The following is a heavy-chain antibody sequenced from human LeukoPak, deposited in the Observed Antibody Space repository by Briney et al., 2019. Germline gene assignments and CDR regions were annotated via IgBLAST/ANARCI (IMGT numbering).Heavy chain of an antibody. CDR1: GGSLSSSSYF. Sequence: PSETLSLTCTVSGGSLSSSSYFWGWIRQPPGKGLKWIGSIYYSGSTYYNPSLKSRVRISVDTSKNQFSLKLSSVTAADTAVYYCARGRGEGRGISMVRGVRAPSYSWFDPWGHGTLVTVSS. CDR2: IYYSGST. V-gene: IGHV4-39*07. J-gene: IGHJ5*02. CDR3: ARGRGEGRGISMVRGVRAPSYSWFDP. D-gene: IGHD3-10*01.